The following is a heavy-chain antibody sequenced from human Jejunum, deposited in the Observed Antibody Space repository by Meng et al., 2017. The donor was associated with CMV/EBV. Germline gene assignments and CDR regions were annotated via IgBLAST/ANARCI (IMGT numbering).Heavy chain of an antibody. J-gene: IGHJ4*01. CDR1: GFTFSIYG. CDR2: VWSDGINK. D-gene: IGHD2-15*01. Sequence: SGFTFSIYGMHWVRQAPGKGPEWVALVWSDGINKNYADSVKGRFTISRDNSKNTLYLQMNSLRAEDTAVYYCANGIGDCRSSSCYFGYWGQEPWSPSPQ. CDR3: ANGIGDCRSSSCYFGY. V-gene: IGHV3-30*02.